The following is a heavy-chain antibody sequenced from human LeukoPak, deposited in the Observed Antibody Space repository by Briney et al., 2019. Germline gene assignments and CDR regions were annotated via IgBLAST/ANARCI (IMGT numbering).Heavy chain of an antibody. Sequence: GGSLRLSCAASGFTFDDYAMHWVRQAPGKGLEWVSGINWNSGGIGYADSVKGRFTISRDNAKASLYLQMNSLRAEDTALYYYAKGGNYGSYNWFDPWGQGTLVTVSS. CDR3: AKGGNYGSYNWFDP. D-gene: IGHD3-10*01. CDR1: GFTFDDYA. CDR2: INWNSGGI. V-gene: IGHV3-9*01. J-gene: IGHJ5*02.